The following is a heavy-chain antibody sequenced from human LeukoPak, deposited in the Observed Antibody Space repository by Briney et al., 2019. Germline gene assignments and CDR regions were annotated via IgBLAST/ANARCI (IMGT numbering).Heavy chain of an antibody. V-gene: IGHV4-39*07. J-gene: IGHJ4*02. CDR1: GGSISSSSSY. Sequence: SETLSLTCTVSGGSISSSSSYWGWIRQPPGKGLEWIGSFYYSGNTYYNPSLKSRVTISVDTSKNQFSLKLSSVTAADTAVYYCVVGKEGYFDYWGQGTLVTVSS. CDR2: FYYSGNT. CDR3: VVGKEGYFDY. D-gene: IGHD6-19*01.